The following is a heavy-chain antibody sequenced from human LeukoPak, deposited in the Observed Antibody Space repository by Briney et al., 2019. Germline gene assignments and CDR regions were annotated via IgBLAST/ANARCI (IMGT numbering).Heavy chain of an antibody. D-gene: IGHD3-10*01. CDR1: GGSISSYY. J-gene: IGHJ3*02. Sequence: SETLSLTCTVSGGSISSYYWSWIRQPAGKGLEWIGRIYTSGSTNYNPSLKSRVTMSVDTSKNQFSLKLSSATAADTAVYYCARANYGSGSYSAFDIRGQGTMVTVSS. CDR2: IYTSGST. V-gene: IGHV4-4*07. CDR3: ARANYGSGSYSAFDI.